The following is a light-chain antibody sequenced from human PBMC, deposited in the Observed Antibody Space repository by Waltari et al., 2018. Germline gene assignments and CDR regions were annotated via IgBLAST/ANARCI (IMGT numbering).Light chain of an antibody. CDR1: QSVSSNY. CDR2: GAS. CDR3: QQYGSYPRLT. V-gene: IGKV3-20*01. J-gene: IGKJ4*01. Sequence: EIAMTQSPGPLSLSPGERATLSCRASQSVSSNYLAWYQQKPGQAPRLLIYGASSRDTGIPDRFSGSGSGTDFTLTISRLQPEDFAAYYCQQYGSYPRLTFGGGTKVEIK.